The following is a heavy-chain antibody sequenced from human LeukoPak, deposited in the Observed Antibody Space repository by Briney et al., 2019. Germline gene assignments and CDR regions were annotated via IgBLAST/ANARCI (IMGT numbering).Heavy chain of an antibody. V-gene: IGHV4-4*02. J-gene: IGHJ6*02. CDR1: GGSISSSNW. CDR2: IYHRGNT. CDR3: ARDRKNYGMDV. Sequence: SETLSLTCAVSGGSISSSNWWSWVRHPPGNGLEWIGEIYHRGNTNYNPSLKSRVTISVDKSKNQFSLKLSSVTAADTAVYYCARDRKNYGMDVWGQGTTVTVSS.